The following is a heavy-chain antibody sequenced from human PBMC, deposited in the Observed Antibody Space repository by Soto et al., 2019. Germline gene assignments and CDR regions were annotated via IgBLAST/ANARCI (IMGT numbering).Heavy chain of an antibody. D-gene: IGHD6-19*01. J-gene: IGHJ6*02. CDR1: GFTFSSYA. CDR2: ISYDGSNK. Sequence: GGSLRLSCAASGFTFSSYAMHWVRQAPGKGLEWVAVISYDGSNKYYADSVKGRFTISRDNSKNTLYLQMNSLRAEDTAVYYCARDQGYSSGWDYRYYYYGMDVWGQGTTVTVSS. CDR3: ARDQGYSSGWDYRYYYYGMDV. V-gene: IGHV3-30-3*01.